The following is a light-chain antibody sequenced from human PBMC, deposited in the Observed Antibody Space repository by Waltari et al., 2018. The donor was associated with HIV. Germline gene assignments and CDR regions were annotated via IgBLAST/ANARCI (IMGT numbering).Light chain of an antibody. J-gene: IGLJ1*01. Sequence: QSALTQPASVSGSPGQSITISCTGTDSDIGGHNSVAWYQQHPGKAPKLIIYDVTNRPSGVSNRFPGSKSGNTASLTISVLQAEDEADYYCKSSTTRSTPCVFGSGTKVTVL. CDR1: DSDIGGHNS. CDR3: KSSTTRSTPCV. V-gene: IGLV2-14*01. CDR2: DVT.